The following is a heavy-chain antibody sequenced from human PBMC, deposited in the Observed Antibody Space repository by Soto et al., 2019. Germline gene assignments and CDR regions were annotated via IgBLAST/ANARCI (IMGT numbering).Heavy chain of an antibody. CDR3: TVTAGASYYFDY. V-gene: IGHV1-46*01. CDR1: GYTFTSYY. Sequence: QVQLVQSGAEVKKPGASVKVSCKASGYTFTSYYMHWVRQAPGQGLEWMGIINPSGGSTSYAQKFRGRVTMTRDTSTSTVYMELSSLRSEDTAVYYCTVTAGASYYFDYWGQGTLVTVSS. J-gene: IGHJ4*02. CDR2: INPSGGST. D-gene: IGHD4-4*01.